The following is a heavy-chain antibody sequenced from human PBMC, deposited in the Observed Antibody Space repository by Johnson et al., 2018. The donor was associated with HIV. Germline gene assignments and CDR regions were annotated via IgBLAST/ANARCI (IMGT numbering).Heavy chain of an antibody. D-gene: IGHD3-10*01. J-gene: IGHJ3*02. CDR3: ASSSLAWGVDAFDI. CDR2: ITWNGGTT. V-gene: IGHV3-20*04. Sequence: VQLVESGGGVVRPGGSLRLSCATSGFTFDEYGMSWVRQAPGKGLEWVSGITWNGGTTGYADSVKGRFTISRDNAKNSLYLQMNSLRDEDTAVYYCASSSLAWGVDAFDIWGQGTMVTVSS. CDR1: GFTFDEYG.